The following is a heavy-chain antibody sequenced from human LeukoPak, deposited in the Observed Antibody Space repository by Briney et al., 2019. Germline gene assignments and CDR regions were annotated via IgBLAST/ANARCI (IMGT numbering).Heavy chain of an antibody. V-gene: IGHV4-59*01. Sequence: SETPSLTCTVSGDSISSYYWSWIRQPPGKGLEWIGDIYYSGSTTYNPSLKSRVTISVDTSKNQFSLKLRSVTAADTAVYSCASVTIAAAGKGPMYYFDSWGQGTLVTVSS. CDR2: IYYSGST. D-gene: IGHD6-13*01. CDR3: ASVTIAAAGKGPMYYFDS. CDR1: GDSISSYY. J-gene: IGHJ4*02.